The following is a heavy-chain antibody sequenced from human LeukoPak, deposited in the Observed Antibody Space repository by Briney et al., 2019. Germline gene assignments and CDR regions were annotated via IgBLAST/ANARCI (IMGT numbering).Heavy chain of an antibody. V-gene: IGHV1-46*01. D-gene: IGHD6-19*01. Sequence: ASVKVSCKASGYTFTSYYMHWVRQAPGQGLEWMGIINPSGGSTSYAQNFQGRVTMTRDTSTSTVYMELSSLRPEDTAVYYCAREDSSGWYVFDYWGQGTLVTVSS. CDR3: AREDSSGWYVFDY. CDR2: INPSGGST. J-gene: IGHJ4*02. CDR1: GYTFTSYY.